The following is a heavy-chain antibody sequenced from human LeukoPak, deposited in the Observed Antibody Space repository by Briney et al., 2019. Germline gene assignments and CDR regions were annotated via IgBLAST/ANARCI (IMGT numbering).Heavy chain of an antibody. CDR1: GGSISSGDYY. CDR2: IYYSGST. CDR3: AGDQEAHSYFDY. J-gene: IGHJ4*02. Sequence: PSETLSLTCTVSGGSISSGDYYWSWIRQPPGKGLEWIGYIYYSGSTYYNPSLKSRVTISVDTSKNQFSLKLSSVTAADTAVYYCAGDQEAHSYFDYWGQGTLVTVSS. V-gene: IGHV4-30-4*01.